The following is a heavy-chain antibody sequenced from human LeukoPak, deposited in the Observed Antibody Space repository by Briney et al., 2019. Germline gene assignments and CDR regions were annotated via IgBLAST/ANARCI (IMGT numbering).Heavy chain of an antibody. Sequence: GGPLRLSCAASGFTFSNYWMTWVRQAPGKGLEWVANIKQDGNEKYYVDSVKGRFTISRDSAESSLYLQMNSLRAEDTAVYYCARGLRGDHFDFWGQGTLVTVSS. CDR3: ARGLRGDHFDF. CDR2: IKQDGNEK. D-gene: IGHD6-25*01. V-gene: IGHV3-7*05. J-gene: IGHJ4*02. CDR1: GFTFSNYW.